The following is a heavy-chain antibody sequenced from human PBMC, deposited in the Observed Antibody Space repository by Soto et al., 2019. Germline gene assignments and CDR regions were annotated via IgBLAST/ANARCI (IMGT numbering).Heavy chain of an antibody. J-gene: IGHJ5*01. Sequence: QVKVVESGGGVVQPGRSLRLSCAASGFTFSNYGMHWVRQAPGKGLEWLAAIWDDGVNKHYADSVKGRFSTSRDNSKNTVYLQINSLRAEDTAVYYCARDQAEIVAAPIDNNGLSKRFDSWGQGTLVTVSS. V-gene: IGHV3-33*01. CDR1: GFTFSNYG. CDR3: ARDQAEIVAAPIDNNGLSKRFDS. CDR2: IWDDGVNK. D-gene: IGHD5-12*01.